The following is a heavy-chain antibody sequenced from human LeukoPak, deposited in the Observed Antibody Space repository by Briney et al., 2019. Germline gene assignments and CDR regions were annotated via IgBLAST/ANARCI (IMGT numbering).Heavy chain of an antibody. D-gene: IGHD2-2*01. CDR2: INPNSGGT. V-gene: IGHV1-2*06. Sequence: ASVKVSCKASGYTFTGYYMHWVRQAPGQGLEWMGRINPNSGGTNYAQKFQGRVTMTRDTSISTAYMELSRLRSDDTAVYYCARDGGGYQLLGISYMDVWGKGTTVTVSS. CDR3: ARDGGGYQLLGISYMDV. J-gene: IGHJ6*03. CDR1: GYTFTGYY.